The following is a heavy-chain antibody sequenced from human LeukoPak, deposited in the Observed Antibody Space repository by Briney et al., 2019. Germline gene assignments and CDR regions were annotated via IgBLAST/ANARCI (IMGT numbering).Heavy chain of an antibody. Sequence: PGGSLRLSCAASGFTFSSYAMNWVRQAPGKGLEWGSAISGNGGSTYYADSVKGRFTISRDNSKNTLYLQMNSLRAEDTAVYYCAKDPYDSLEYFDFWGQGTLVAVSS. D-gene: IGHD3-22*01. CDR2: ISGNGGST. V-gene: IGHV3-23*01. CDR1: GFTFSSYA. CDR3: AKDPYDSLEYFDF. J-gene: IGHJ4*02.